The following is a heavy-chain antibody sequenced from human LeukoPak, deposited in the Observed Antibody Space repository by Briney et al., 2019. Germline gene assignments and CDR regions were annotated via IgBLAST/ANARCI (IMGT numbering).Heavy chain of an antibody. J-gene: IGHJ6*03. CDR1: GGTFSSYA. D-gene: IGHD3-22*01. CDR3: ARDSDSSGYFEYYYYYMDV. V-gene: IGHV1-18*01. Sequence: ASVKVSCKASGGTFSSYAISWVRQAPGQGLEWMGWISAYNGNTNYAQKLQGRVTMTTDTSTSTAYMELRSLRSDDTAVYYCARDSDSSGYFEYYYYYMDVWGKGTTVTISS. CDR2: ISAYNGNT.